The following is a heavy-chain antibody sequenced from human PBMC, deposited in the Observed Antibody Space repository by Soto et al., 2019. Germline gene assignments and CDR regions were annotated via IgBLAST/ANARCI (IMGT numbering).Heavy chain of an antibody. Sequence: CAASGFTFSSYGMHWVRQAPGKGLEWVAVISYDGSNKYYADSVKGRFTISRDNSKNTLYLQMNSLRAEDTAVYYCAKDVVVGATTGLGDYYYYYGMDVWGQGTTVTVSS. CDR1: GFTFSSYG. CDR3: AKDVVVGATTGLGDYYYYYGMDV. V-gene: IGHV3-30*18. CDR2: ISYDGSNK. J-gene: IGHJ6*02. D-gene: IGHD1-26*01.